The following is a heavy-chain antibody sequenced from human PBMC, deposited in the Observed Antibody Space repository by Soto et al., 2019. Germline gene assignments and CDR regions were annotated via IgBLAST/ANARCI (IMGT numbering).Heavy chain of an antibody. D-gene: IGHD6-19*01. V-gene: IGHV3-23*01. CDR3: TRLAQISDY. CDR1: GFTVSSYA. Sequence: GGSLRLSCAASGFTVSSYAMSWVRQAPGKGLEWVSSISGSGDNTYYADSVKGRFIISRENSMNTVYVQMNSLRAEDTAVYYCTRLAQISDYWGQGTLVTVSS. CDR2: ISGSGDNT. J-gene: IGHJ4*02.